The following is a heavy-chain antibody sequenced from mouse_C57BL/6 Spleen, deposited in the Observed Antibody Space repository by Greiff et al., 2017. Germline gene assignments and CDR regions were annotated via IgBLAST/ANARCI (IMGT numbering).Heavy chain of an antibody. D-gene: IGHD2-2*01. CDR2: IYPNDSET. CDR3: AREGYYGYDGDY. V-gene: IGHV1-61*01. CDR1: GYTFTNYW. J-gene: IGHJ4*01. Sequence: VKLQQPGAALVRPGSSVKLSCKASGYTFTNYWLDWVKPTPGQGLEWIGNIYPNDSETHYNQKFKDKATLTVDKSSITAYMQLSSLTSEDSAVYYCAREGYYGYDGDYWGQGTSVTVSS.